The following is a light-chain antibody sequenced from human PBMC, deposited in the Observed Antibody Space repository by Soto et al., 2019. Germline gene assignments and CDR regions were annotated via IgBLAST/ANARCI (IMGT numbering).Light chain of an antibody. Sequence: EIVLTQSPGTLSLSPGDRAPLSCRASQGVSRGYLAWYHQKPGRAPRLLIYGASSRATGIPDRFSGSGSGTDFALTISSLEPEDFAVYYCQHRNNRPFSFGPGTKVDI. CDR1: QGVSRGY. CDR3: QHRNNRPFS. J-gene: IGKJ3*01. V-gene: IGKV3D-20*02. CDR2: GAS.